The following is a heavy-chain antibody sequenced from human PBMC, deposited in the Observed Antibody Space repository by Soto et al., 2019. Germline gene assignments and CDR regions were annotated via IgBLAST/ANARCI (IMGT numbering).Heavy chain of an antibody. CDR2: IIPIFGTA. D-gene: IGHD2-21*02. CDR1: GGTFSSYA. CDR3: ARAPGRGGNSSM. Sequence: QVQLVQSGAEVKKPGSSVKVSCKASGGTFSSYAISWVRQAPGQGLEWMGGIIPIFGTANYAQKFQGRVTIXAXXSTSPAYMELSSLRSEDTAVYYCARAPGRGGNSSMWGQGTLVTVSS. V-gene: IGHV1-69*12. J-gene: IGHJ4*02.